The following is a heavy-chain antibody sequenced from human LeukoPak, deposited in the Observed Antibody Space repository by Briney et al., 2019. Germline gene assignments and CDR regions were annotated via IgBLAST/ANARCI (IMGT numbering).Heavy chain of an antibody. CDR1: GFTFSSYG. Sequence: QPGRSLRLSCAASGFTFSSYGMHWVRQAPGKGLEWVAVIWYDGSNKYYADSVKGRFTISRDNSKNTLYLQMNSLSAEDTAVYYCARTQPSIAARHSYYYYGMDVWGQGTTVTVSS. CDR2: IWYDGSNK. D-gene: IGHD6-6*01. CDR3: ARTQPSIAARHSYYYYGMDV. V-gene: IGHV3-33*01. J-gene: IGHJ6*02.